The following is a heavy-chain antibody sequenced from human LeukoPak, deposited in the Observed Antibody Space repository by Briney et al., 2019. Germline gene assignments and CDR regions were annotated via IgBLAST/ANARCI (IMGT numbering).Heavy chain of an antibody. J-gene: IGHJ5*02. D-gene: IGHD3-22*01. CDR3: AKDHITMIGNWFDP. CDR1: GFTFDDYA. Sequence: GGSLRLXCAASGFTFDDYAMHWDRQAPGKGLEWVSLISGDGGSTYYADSVKGRFTISRDNSKNSLYLQMSSLRTEDTALYYCAKDHITMIGNWFDPWGQGTLVTVSS. CDR2: ISGDGGST. V-gene: IGHV3-43*02.